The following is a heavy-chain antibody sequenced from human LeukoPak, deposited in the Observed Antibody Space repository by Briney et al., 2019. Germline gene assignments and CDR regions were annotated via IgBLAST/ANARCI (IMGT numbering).Heavy chain of an antibody. J-gene: IGHJ3*02. D-gene: IGHD4/OR15-4a*01. CDR3: ARDANLNQGLGLSADAFDI. CDR2: INHSGST. V-gene: IGHV4-34*01. CDR1: GGSFSGYY. Sequence: SETLSLTCAVYGGSFSGYYWSWIRQPPGKGLEWIGEINHSGSTNYNPSLKSRVTISVDTPKNQFSLKLSSVTAADTAVYYCARDANLNQGLGLSADAFDIWGQGTMVTVSS.